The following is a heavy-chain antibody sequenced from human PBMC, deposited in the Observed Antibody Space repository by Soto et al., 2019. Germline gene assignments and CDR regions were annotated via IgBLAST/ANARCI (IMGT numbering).Heavy chain of an antibody. D-gene: IGHD2-2*01. CDR2: ISGSGGST. CDR3: AKDQNIVVVPAALYYYYGMDV. J-gene: IGHJ6*02. Sequence: GGSLRLSCAASGFTFSSYAMSWVRQAPGKGLEWVSAISGSGGSTNYADSVKGRLTNSRDNSKNTLYLQMNSLRAEDTAVYYCAKDQNIVVVPAALYYYYGMDVWGQGTTVTVSS. CDR1: GFTFSSYA. V-gene: IGHV3-23*01.